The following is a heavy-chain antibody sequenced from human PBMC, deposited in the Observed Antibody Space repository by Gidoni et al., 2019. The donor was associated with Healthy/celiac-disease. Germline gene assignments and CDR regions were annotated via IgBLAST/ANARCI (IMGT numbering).Heavy chain of an antibody. CDR2: IYYSGST. J-gene: IGHJ6*03. V-gene: IGHV4-59*01. D-gene: IGHD6-25*01. CDR3: ARRAALYYYYYMDV. Sequence: QVQLQESGPGLVKPSETLSLTCTVSGGSISSYYWSWIRQPPGKGLEWIGYIYYSGSTNYNPSLKSRVTISVDTSKNQFSLKLSSVTAADTAVYYYARRAALYYYYYMDVWGKGTTVTVSS. CDR1: GGSISSYY.